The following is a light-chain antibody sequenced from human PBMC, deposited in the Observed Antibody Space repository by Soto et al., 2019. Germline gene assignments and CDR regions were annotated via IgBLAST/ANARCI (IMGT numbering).Light chain of an antibody. CDR1: GSDVGGYNY. CDR2: DVS. CDR3: SSYTSSSTPTVV. J-gene: IGLJ2*01. V-gene: IGLV2-14*01. Sequence: QSALTQPASVSGSPGQSIIISCTGTGSDVGGYNYVSWYQQHPGKAPKLMIYDVSNRPSGVSNRFSGSKSGNTASLTISGLQAEDEADYYCSSYTSSSTPTVVFGGGTKLTVL.